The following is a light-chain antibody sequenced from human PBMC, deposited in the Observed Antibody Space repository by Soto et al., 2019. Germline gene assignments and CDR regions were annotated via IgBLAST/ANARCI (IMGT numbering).Light chain of an antibody. Sequence: DIQMTQYPSSLSASVGDRVTITCRASQSISSYLNWYQQKPGKAPKLLIYAASSLQSGVPSRFSGSGSGTDFTLTISRLEPEDFAVYYCQQYGNSPITFGQGRLLEVK. V-gene: IGKV1-39*01. CDR1: QSISSY. CDR3: QQYGNSPIT. J-gene: IGKJ5*01. CDR2: AAS.